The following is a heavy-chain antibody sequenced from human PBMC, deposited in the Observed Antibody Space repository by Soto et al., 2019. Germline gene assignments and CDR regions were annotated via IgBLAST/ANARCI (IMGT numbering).Heavy chain of an antibody. D-gene: IGHD5-12*01. J-gene: IGHJ4*02. Sequence: GASVKVSCKASGGTFSNYAINWVRQAPGQGLEWMGGIIPIFGTANYAQKFQGGVTITADESTSTAYLDLSRLRSEDTAVYYCARPVEMATISRSYLFYWGQGTLVTVSS. CDR1: GGTFSNYA. CDR2: IIPIFGTA. V-gene: IGHV1-69*13. CDR3: ARPVEMATISRSYLFY.